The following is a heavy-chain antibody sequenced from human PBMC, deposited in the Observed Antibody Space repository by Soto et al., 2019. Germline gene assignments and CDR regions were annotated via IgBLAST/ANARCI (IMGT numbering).Heavy chain of an antibody. CDR3: ARDYSASGNHYNVRWAFDD. CDR2: ISSSSSYI. CDR1: EYSFTRYT. D-gene: IGHD3-10*01. J-gene: IGHJ3*01. Sequence: PGGSLRLSCVASEYSFTRYTIYWVRQAPGKGLEWVSSISSSSSYIYYADSVKGRFTISRDNARTSVYLQMNSLRAEDTAVYYCARDYSASGNHYNVRWAFDDWGQGTEVTVSS. V-gene: IGHV3-21*01.